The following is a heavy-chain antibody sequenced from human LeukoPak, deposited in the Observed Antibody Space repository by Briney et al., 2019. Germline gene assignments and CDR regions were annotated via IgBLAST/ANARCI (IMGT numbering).Heavy chain of an antibody. V-gene: IGHV3-48*04. J-gene: IGHJ4*02. Sequence: PGGSLRLSCAASGFTLSSYSMNWVRHAPGKGPEWVSSISTAGNTMYYADSVKGRFTISRENAKNLLYLQMNSLRAEDTAVYYCARRAPSHDFDDWGQGTLVTVSS. CDR2: ISTAGNTM. CDR3: ARRAPSHDFDD. CDR1: GFTLSSYS.